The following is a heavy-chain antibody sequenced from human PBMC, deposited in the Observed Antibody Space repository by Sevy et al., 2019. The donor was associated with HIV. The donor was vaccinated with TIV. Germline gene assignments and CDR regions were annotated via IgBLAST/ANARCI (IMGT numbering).Heavy chain of an antibody. CDR2: ISGSGGSI. J-gene: IGHJ4*02. D-gene: IGHD1-26*01. CDR1: GFIFNSYA. Sequence: GGSLRLSCAASGFIFNSYAMSWVRQAAGKGLEWVSGISGSGGSIYYADSVKGRFTISRDNSKNTLYLQMNSLRAEDTAVYYCRGVGTTTNFDYWGQGTLVTVSS. CDR3: RGVGTTTNFDY. V-gene: IGHV3-23*01.